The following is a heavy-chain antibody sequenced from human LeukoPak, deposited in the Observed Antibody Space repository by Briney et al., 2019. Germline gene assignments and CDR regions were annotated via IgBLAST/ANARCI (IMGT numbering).Heavy chain of an antibody. Sequence: PGGSLRLSCAASGFTFSSYAMHWVRQAPGKGLEWVAVISYDGSNKYYADSVKGRFTISRDNSKNTLYLQMNSLRAEDTAVYYCARDRPFTVLTLLGYFQHWGQGTLVTVSS. CDR2: ISYDGSNK. V-gene: IGHV3-30-3*01. CDR3: ARDRPFTVLTLLGYFQH. J-gene: IGHJ1*01. D-gene: IGHD3-16*01. CDR1: GFTFSSYA.